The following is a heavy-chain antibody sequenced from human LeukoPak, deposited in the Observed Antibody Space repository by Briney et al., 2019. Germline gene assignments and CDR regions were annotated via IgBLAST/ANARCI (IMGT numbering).Heavy chain of an antibody. CDR2: ISSSSSYI. Sequence: GGSLRLSCAASGFIFNRYWMNWVRQAPGKGLEWVSSISSSSSYIYYADSVKGRFTISRDNAKNSLYLQMNSLRAEDTAVYYCARDSGGSCYGAWGQGTLVTVSS. CDR1: GFIFNRYW. CDR3: ARDSGGSCYGA. J-gene: IGHJ5*02. D-gene: IGHD2-15*01. V-gene: IGHV3-21*01.